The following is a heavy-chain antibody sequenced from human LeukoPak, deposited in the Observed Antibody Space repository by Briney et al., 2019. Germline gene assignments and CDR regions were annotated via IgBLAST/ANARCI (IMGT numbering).Heavy chain of an antibody. J-gene: IGHJ3*02. CDR3: ASTIVGATSAAFDI. CDR2: IYYSGST. CDR1: GGSISSGDYY. D-gene: IGHD1-26*01. V-gene: IGHV4-30-4*08. Sequence: PSETLSLTCTLSGGSISSGDYYWSWIRQPPGKGLEWIGYIYYSGSTYYNPSLKSRVTISVDTSKNQFSLKLSSVTAADTAVYYCASTIVGATSAAFDIWGQGTMVTVSS.